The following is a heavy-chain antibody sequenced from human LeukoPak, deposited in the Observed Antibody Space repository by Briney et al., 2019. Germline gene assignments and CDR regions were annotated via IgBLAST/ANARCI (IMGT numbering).Heavy chain of an antibody. CDR1: GYTFTGYY. V-gene: IGHV1-2*02. J-gene: IGHJ6*03. CDR2: INPNSGGT. CDR3: ARVLHDFWSGYYINYYYYYMDV. D-gene: IGHD3-3*01. Sequence: GASVKVSCKASGYTFTGYYMHWVRQAPGQGLEWMGWINPNSGGTNYAQKFQGRVTMTRDTSISTAYMELSRLRSDDTAVYYCARVLHDFWSGYYINYYYYYMDVWGKGTTVTVSS.